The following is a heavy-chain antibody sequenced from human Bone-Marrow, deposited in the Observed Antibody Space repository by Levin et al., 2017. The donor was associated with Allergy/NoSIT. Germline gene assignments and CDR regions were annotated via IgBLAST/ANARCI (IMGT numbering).Heavy chain of an antibody. V-gene: IGHV3-7*01. CDR1: GFAFSRYL. D-gene: IGHD3-22*01. Sequence: GGSLRLSCATSGFAFSRYLMSWVRQAPGKGLEFVSNIKEDGSEKEYVDSVKGRFTISRDNAKDSLYLQMNSLRAEDTAIYYCARVSGSYYYDSSGYYPNWYFDLWGRGTLVTVSS. CDR2: IKEDGSEK. J-gene: IGHJ2*01. CDR3: ARVSGSYYYDSSGYYPNWYFDL.